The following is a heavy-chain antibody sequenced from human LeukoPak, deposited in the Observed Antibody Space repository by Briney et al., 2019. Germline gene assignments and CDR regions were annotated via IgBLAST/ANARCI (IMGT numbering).Heavy chain of an antibody. CDR1: GYSFTSYW. CDR3: ARRAYCGGDCYSLYFDY. J-gene: IGHJ4*02. V-gene: IGHV5-51*01. Sequence: GESLKISCKGSGYSFTSYWIGWVRQMPGKGLEWMGIIYPGDSDTRYSPSFQGQVTISADKSISTAYLQWSSLKAPDTAMYYCARRAYCGGDCYSLYFDYWGQGTLVTVSS. CDR2: IYPGDSDT. D-gene: IGHD2-21*02.